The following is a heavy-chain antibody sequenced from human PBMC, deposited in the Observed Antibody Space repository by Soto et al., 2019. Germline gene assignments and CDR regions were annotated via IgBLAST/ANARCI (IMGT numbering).Heavy chain of an antibody. Sequence: GASVNVSCKASGYTFTRYAMHWVRQAPGQRLEWMGWINAGNGNTKYSQKFQGRVTITRDTSASTVYMELSSLRSEDTAVYYCARGSGYYYWDDYWGQGTLVTVSS. J-gene: IGHJ4*02. CDR2: INAGNGNT. CDR1: GYTFTRYA. CDR3: ARGSGYYYWDDY. V-gene: IGHV1-3*01. D-gene: IGHD3-22*01.